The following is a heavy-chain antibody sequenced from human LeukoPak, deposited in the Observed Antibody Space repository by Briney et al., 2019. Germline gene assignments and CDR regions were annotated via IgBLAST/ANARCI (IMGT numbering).Heavy chain of an antibody. CDR1: GFSLSTSGMC. D-gene: IGHD3-10*01. CDR2: IDWDDDK. CDR3: ARTTYSHGHYFDY. J-gene: IGHJ4*02. Sequence: ESGPAQVNPTQPLTLTCTFSGFSLSTSGMCVSWIRQPPGKALVWLARIDWDDDKYYSTSLKTRLTISKDTSKNQVVLTMTNMDPVDTATYYCARTTYSHGHYFDYWGQGTLVTVSS. V-gene: IGHV2-70*11.